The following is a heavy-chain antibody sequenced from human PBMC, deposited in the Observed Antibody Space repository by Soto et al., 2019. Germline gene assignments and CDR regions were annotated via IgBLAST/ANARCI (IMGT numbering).Heavy chain of an antibody. CDR1: GFTFSSYA. CDR3: AEDPRYSGPGNY. J-gene: IGHJ4*02. D-gene: IGHD1-1*01. V-gene: IGHV3-23*01. Sequence: EVQVLESGGGLVQPGGSLRLSCAASGFTFSSYAMDWVRQAPGKGLEWVSAISSSGRTTYYADSAKGRFTSSRDNSKNTLYLQMNSLGAEDTAVYYCAEDPRYSGPGNYWGQGTLVTGSS. CDR2: ISSSGRTT.